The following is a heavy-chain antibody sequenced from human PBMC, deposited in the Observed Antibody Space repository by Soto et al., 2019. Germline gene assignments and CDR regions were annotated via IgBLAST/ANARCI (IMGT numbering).Heavy chain of an antibody. CDR1: GFTFSSYA. D-gene: IGHD6-13*01. CDR3: ARRGPGTYFDY. CDR2: ISGSGDST. J-gene: IGHJ4*02. Sequence: EVQLLESGGNLVQPGGSLRLSCAASGFTFSSYAMNWVRQAPGKGLEWVSVISGSGDSTYYADSVKGRFTISRDNSKNTLYLQMNSLRTEDTAVYYCARRGPGTYFDYWGQGTLVTVSS. V-gene: IGHV3-23*01.